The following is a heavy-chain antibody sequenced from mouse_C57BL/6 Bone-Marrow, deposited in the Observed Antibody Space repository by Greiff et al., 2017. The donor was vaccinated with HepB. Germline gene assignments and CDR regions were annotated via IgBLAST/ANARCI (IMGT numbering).Heavy chain of an antibody. Sequence: VQLQQSGAELVRPGTSVKMSCKASGYTFTNYWIGWAKQRPGHGLEWIGDIYPGGGYTNYNEKFKGKATLTADKSSSTAYMQFSSLTSEDSAIYYCARSGGNYLAWFAYWGQGTLVTVSA. CDR3: ARSGGNYLAWFAY. CDR1: GYTFTNYW. CDR2: IYPGGGYT. D-gene: IGHD2-1*01. J-gene: IGHJ3*01. V-gene: IGHV1-63*01.